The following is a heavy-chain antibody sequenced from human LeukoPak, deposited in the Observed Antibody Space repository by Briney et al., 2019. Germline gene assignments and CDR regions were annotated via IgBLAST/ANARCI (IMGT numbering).Heavy chain of an antibody. CDR1: GFTFNDYW. D-gene: IGHD1-26*01. Sequence: GGSLRLSCAASGFTFNDYWMHWVRHTPGKGLVWVSRISTDGSMTIYADSVKGRFTISRDNAKNTLFLQMNSLRAEDTAVYYCARVGAATTRDSWGQGTLVTVSS. V-gene: IGHV3-74*01. CDR3: ARVGAATTRDS. J-gene: IGHJ4*02. CDR2: ISTDGSMT.